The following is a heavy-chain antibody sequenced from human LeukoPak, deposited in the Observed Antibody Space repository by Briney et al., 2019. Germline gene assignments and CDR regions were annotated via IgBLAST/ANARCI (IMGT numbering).Heavy chain of an antibody. Sequence: GGSLRLSCAASGFTFSSYGMHWVRQAPGKGLEWVAVIWYDGGNKYYADSVKGRFTISRDNSKNTLYLQMNSLRAEDAAVYYCAKDPRGSYSRDYYYYMDVWGKGTTVTASS. V-gene: IGHV3-33*06. CDR3: AKDPRGSYSRDYYYYMDV. J-gene: IGHJ6*03. CDR2: IWYDGGNK. D-gene: IGHD1-26*01. CDR1: GFTFSSYG.